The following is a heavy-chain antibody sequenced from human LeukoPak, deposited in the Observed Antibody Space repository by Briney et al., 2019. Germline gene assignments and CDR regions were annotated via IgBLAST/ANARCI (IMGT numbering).Heavy chain of an antibody. Sequence: SETLSLTCVVYDGSFSGYYWSWIRQPPGKGLEWIEEIDQSGTTNYNPSLKTRVSISVDTSKKQFSLTLTSMTAADTAVYYCARIPHFYFGYGYFDSWGQGTLVTVSS. J-gene: IGHJ4*02. D-gene: IGHD2/OR15-2a*01. CDR2: IDQSGTT. CDR3: ARIPHFYFGYGYFDS. CDR1: DGSFSGYY. V-gene: IGHV4-34*01.